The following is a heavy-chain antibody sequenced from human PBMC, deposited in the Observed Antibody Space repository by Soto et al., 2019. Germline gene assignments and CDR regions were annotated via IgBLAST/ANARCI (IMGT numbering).Heavy chain of an antibody. J-gene: IGHJ6*02. Sequence: PSETLSLTCTVSGGSISSGGYYWSWIRQHPGKGLEWIGYIYYSGSTYYNPSLKSRVTISVDTSKNQFSLKLSSVTAADTAVYYCARDMAGGRDFWSGYFGYYGMDVWDQGTTVTVSS. V-gene: IGHV4-31*03. D-gene: IGHD3-3*01. CDR3: ARDMAGGRDFWSGYFGYYGMDV. CDR2: IYYSGST. CDR1: GGSISSGGYY.